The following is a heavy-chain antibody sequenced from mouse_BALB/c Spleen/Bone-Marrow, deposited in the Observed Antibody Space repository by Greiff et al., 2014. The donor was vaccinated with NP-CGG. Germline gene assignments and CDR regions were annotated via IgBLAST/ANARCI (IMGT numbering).Heavy chain of an antibody. Sequence: VQLQQSXPELVKPGASVKMSCKASGYTFTSYVIHWVKQKPGQGLEWIGYINPYNNGTKYNEKFKGKATLTSDKSSSTAYMELSSLPSEDSAFYYCARGGYYGTSLYWYFDVWGAGTTVTVSS. V-gene: IGHV1-14*01. D-gene: IGHD1-1*01. CDR2: INPYNNGT. J-gene: IGHJ1*01. CDR3: ARGGYYGTSLYWYFDV. CDR1: GYTFTSYV.